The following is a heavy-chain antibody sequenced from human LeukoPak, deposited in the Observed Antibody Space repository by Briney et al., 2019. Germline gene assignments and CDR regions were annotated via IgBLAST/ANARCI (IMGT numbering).Heavy chain of an antibody. Sequence: PGGSLRLSCAASGFTFSSYSMNWVRQAPGKGLEWVSYISSSSSSTIYYADSVKGRFTISRDNAKNSLYLQMNSLRAEDTAVYYCARDYYDSSGYYYVYYYYYMDVWGKGTTVTVSS. J-gene: IGHJ6*03. D-gene: IGHD3-22*01. V-gene: IGHV3-48*01. CDR1: GFTFSSYS. CDR2: ISSSSSSTI. CDR3: ARDYYDSSGYYYVYYYYYMDV.